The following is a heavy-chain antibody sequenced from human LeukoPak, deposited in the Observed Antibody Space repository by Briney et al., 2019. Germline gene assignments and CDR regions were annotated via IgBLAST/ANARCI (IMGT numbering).Heavy chain of an antibody. CDR3: ARSDSITIFGVVYNWFDP. Sequence: SETLSLTCTVYWSWIRQPPGTGLEWIGYIYYSGSTNYNPSLKSRVTISVDTSKNQFSLKLSSVTAADTAVYYCARSDSITIFGVVYNWFDPWGQGTLVTVSS. D-gene: IGHD3-3*01. CDR2: IYYSGST. J-gene: IGHJ5*02. V-gene: IGHV4-59*01.